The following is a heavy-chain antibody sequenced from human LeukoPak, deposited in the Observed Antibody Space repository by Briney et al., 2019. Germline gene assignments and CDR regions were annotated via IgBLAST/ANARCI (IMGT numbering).Heavy chain of an antibody. CDR3: AREDRYYYGMDV. CDR1: GGSISSYY. V-gene: IGHV4-59*01. J-gene: IGHJ6*02. CDR2: IYYSGST. Sequence: PSETLSLTCTVSGGSISSYYWSWIRQPPGQGLKWIGYIYYSGSTNYNPSLKSRVTISVDTSKNQFSLKLSSVTAADTAVYYCAREDRYYYGMDVWGQGTTVTVSS.